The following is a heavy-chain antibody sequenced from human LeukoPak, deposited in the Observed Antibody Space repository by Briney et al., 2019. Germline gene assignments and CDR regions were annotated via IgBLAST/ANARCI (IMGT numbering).Heavy chain of an antibody. V-gene: IGHV4-59*01. D-gene: IGHD3-22*01. CDR2: IYYSGST. J-gene: IGHJ4*02. CDR3: ASPSSGYYYSLDY. Sequence: SETLSLTCTVSRDSISSYYWSWIRQPPGKGLEWIGYIYYSGSTNYNPSLKSRVTISVDTSKNQFSLKLSSVTAADTAVYYCASPSSGYYYSLDYWGQGTLVTVSS. CDR1: RDSISSYY.